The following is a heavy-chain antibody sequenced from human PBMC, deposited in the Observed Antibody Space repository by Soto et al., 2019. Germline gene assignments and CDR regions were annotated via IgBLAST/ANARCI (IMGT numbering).Heavy chain of an antibody. V-gene: IGHV4-39*01. CDR1: GGSISSSSYY. CDR2: IYYSGST. D-gene: IGHD2-15*01. J-gene: IGHJ5*02. Sequence: QLQLQESGPGLVKPSETLSLTCTVSGGSISSSSYYWGWIRQPPGKGLEWIGSIYYSGSTYYNPSLKSRVTLSVDTSKNQFSLKLSSVTAADTAVYYCARQDIVVVVAATLVWFDPWGQGTLVTVSS. CDR3: ARQDIVVVVAATLVWFDP.